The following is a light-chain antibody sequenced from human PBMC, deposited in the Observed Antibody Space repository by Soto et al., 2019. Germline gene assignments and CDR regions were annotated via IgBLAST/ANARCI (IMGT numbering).Light chain of an antibody. J-gene: IGLJ1*01. Sequence: QSVLTQPPSVSGSPGQSVAISCTGTSCDVGSYNRVSWYQQAPGTAPKVMIYEVSNRPSGVPDRFSGSKSGNTASLTISGLQPEDEADYYCYSFTSSNTYVFGTGTKVTVL. V-gene: IGLV2-18*02. CDR2: EVS. CDR1: SCDVGSYNR. CDR3: YSFTSSNTYV.